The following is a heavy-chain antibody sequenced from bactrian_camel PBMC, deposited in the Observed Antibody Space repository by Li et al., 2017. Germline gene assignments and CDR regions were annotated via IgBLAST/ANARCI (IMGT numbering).Heavy chain of an antibody. Sequence: HVQLVESGGGLVQPGRSLRLSCVASGFTFSMEAMYWVRQAPGKGLEWVSRIWSDGTGTYYADSVKGRFTISRDNARNTVYLQMNSLKSEDTALYYCATADRGGISSRYNYWGQGTQVTVS. J-gene: IGHJ4*01. CDR3: ATADRGGISSRYNY. D-gene: IGHD3*01. V-gene: IGHV3S6*01. CDR2: IWSDGTGT. CDR1: GFTFSMEA.